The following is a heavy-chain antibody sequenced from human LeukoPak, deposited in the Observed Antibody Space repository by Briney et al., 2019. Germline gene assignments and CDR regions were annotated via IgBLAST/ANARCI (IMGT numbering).Heavy chain of an antibody. V-gene: IGHV3-21*01. D-gene: IGHD3-16*01. CDR2: ISSSSSYI. CDR1: GFTFSSYS. CDR3: ARGFLDYGAWFDP. J-gene: IGHJ5*02. Sequence: GGSLRLSCAASGFTFSSYSMNWVRQAPGKGLEWVSSISSSSSYIYYADSVKGRFTISRDNAKNSLYLQMNSLRAEDTAVYYCARGFLDYGAWFDPWGQGTLVTVSS.